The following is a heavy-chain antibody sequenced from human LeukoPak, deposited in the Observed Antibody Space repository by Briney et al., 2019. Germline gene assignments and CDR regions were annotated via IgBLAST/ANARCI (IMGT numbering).Heavy chain of an antibody. CDR2: TNHSGSA. V-gene: IGHV4-34*01. Sequence: SETLSLTCAVYGGSFSDYYWSWIRQPPGKGLEWIGETNHSGSANYNPSLKSRVTLSVDTSKNQFSLKLNSVTAADTAVYYCARGGGSYYQDYWGQGALVTVSS. CDR1: GGSFSDYY. J-gene: IGHJ4*02. CDR3: ARGGGSYYQDY. D-gene: IGHD1-26*01.